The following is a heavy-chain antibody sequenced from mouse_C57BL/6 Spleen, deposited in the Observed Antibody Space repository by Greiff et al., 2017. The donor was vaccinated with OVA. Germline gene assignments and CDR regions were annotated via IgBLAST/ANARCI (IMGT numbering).Heavy chain of an antibody. Sequence: VQLKESGAELVRPGASVKLSCTASGFNIKDDYMHWVKQRPEQGLEWIGWIDPENGDTEYASKFQGKATITADTSSNTAYLQLSSLTSEDTAVYYCTVLLLGGDWGQGTTRTVSS. CDR3: TVLLLGGD. J-gene: IGHJ2*01. CDR2: IDPENGDT. D-gene: IGHD1-1*01. CDR1: GFNIKDDY. V-gene: IGHV14-4*01.